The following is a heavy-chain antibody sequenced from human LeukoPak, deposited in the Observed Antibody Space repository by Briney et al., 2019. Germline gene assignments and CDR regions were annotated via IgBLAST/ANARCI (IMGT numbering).Heavy chain of an antibody. CDR1: GFTFDDYG. J-gene: IGHJ6*02. Sequence: GGSLRLSCAASGFTFDDYGMSWVRQAPGKGLEWVSGINWNGGSTGYADSVKGRFTISRDNAKNSLYLQMNSLRAEDTALYHCARVGYCGGDCYSEYYSGMDVWGQGTTVTVSS. D-gene: IGHD2-21*02. CDR3: ARVGYCGGDCYSEYYSGMDV. CDR2: INWNGGST. V-gene: IGHV3-20*01.